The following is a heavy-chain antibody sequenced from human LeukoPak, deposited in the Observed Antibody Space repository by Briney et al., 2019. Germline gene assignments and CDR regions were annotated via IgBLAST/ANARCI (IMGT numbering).Heavy chain of an antibody. V-gene: IGHV2-70*11. CDR3: ARSTRTTVTTYYFDY. CDR1: GFSLSTSGMC. J-gene: IGHJ4*02. D-gene: IGHD4-17*01. CDR2: IDWDDDK. Sequence: SGPALVKPTRTLTLTCTFPGFSLSTSGMCVSWIRQPPGKALEWLARIDWDDDKYYSTSLKTRLTISKDTSKNQVVLTMTNMDPVDTATYYCARSTRTTVTTYYFDYWGQGTLVTVSS.